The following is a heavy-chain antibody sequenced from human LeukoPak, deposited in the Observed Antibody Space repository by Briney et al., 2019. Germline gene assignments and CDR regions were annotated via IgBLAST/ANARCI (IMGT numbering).Heavy chain of an antibody. Sequence: PGGSLRLSCAASGFTVSSNYMSWVRQAPGKGLEWVSVIYSGGSTHYADSVKGRFTISRDNSKNTLYLQMNSLRAEDTAVYYCARGSWLYYFDYWGQGTLVTVSS. D-gene: IGHD6-13*01. J-gene: IGHJ4*02. CDR2: IYSGGST. V-gene: IGHV3-66*01. CDR3: ARGSWLYYFDY. CDR1: GFTVSSNY.